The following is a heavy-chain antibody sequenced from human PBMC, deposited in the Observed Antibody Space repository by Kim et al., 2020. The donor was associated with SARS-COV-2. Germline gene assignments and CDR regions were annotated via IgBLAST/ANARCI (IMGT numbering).Heavy chain of an antibody. D-gene: IGHD3-16*01. J-gene: IGHJ6*02. CDR2: ISHSGSTT. V-gene: IGHV3-48*03. Sequence: GGSLRLSCVASGFTLSSYEVNWVRLAPGKGLEWVSYISHSGSTTAYADSVRGRFTISRDNAKDSLYLQLNSLRVEDTAVYYCARSRLLQGGSIRYSGLVVSGHGAPRTPSP. CDR3: ARSRLLQGGSIRYSGLVV. CDR1: GFTLSSYE.